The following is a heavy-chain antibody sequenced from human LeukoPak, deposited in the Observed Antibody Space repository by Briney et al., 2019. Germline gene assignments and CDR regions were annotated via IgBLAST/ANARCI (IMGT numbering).Heavy chain of an antibody. Sequence: GASVEVSCKTSGFTFRTSAIQWVRQARGQRLEWIGWTVVGRGETKYAQDLQGRVTITTDMSTSTAYLELSGLRSEDTAVYYCAAERYDGPCCWFDPWGQGTLVIVSS. CDR3: AAERYDGPCCWFDP. J-gene: IGHJ5*02. CDR1: GFTFRTSA. CDR2: TVVGRGET. V-gene: IGHV1-58*02. D-gene: IGHD1-14*01.